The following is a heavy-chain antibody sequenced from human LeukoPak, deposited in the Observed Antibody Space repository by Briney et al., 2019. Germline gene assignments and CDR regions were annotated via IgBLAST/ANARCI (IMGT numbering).Heavy chain of an antibody. V-gene: IGHV4-34*01. D-gene: IGHD6-25*01. CDR3: ARERGSSNRKQRGQERDLRY. Sequence: SETLSLTCAVYGGSFSSYYRNWIRQPPGKGLEWIGEINHSGSTNYNPSLKGRVTISVDTSKNQFSLKLSSVTAADTAVYYCARERGSSNRKQRGQERDLRYWGQGTLVTVSS. CDR2: INHSGST. J-gene: IGHJ4*02. CDR1: GGSFSSYY.